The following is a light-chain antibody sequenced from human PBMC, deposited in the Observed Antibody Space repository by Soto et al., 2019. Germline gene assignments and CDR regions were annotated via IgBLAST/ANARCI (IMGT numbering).Light chain of an antibody. CDR2: DAS. Sequence: IQMTQSPSTLSASVGDRVTITCRASQSITTWLAWYQQKPGKXPXXLIYDASILESGVPPRLSGSGSGTEFTLTISSMQPDDFATYYCQQYGSYWSFGQGTKVDIK. J-gene: IGKJ1*01. CDR1: QSITTW. V-gene: IGKV1-5*01. CDR3: QQYGSYWS.